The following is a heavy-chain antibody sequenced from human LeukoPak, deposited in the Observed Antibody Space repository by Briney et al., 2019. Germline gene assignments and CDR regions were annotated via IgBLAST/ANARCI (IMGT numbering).Heavy chain of an antibody. V-gene: IGHV1-2*02. D-gene: IGHD4-17*01. J-gene: IGHJ6*03. Sequence: ASVKVSCKASGYTFTGYYMHWVRQAPGQGPEWMGWINPNSGGTNYAQKFQGRVTMTRDTSISTAYMELSRLRSDDTAVYYCARGPTVTTNYYYYYMDVWGKGTTVTVSS. CDR2: INPNSGGT. CDR1: GYTFTGYY. CDR3: ARGPTVTTNYYYYYMDV.